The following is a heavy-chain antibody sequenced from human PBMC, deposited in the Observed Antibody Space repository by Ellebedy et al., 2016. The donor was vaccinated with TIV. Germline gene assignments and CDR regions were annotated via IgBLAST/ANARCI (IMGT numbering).Heavy chain of an antibody. CDR1: GFTFYSYW. CDR3: ASFYTMTTAGRPFDM. D-gene: IGHD4-11*01. V-gene: IGHV3-74*01. Sequence: GGSLRLSCAASGFTFYSYWMHWVRQAPGKGLVWVSHINGDGSHTIYADSVKGRFTISRDNAKNRLFLQMNSLRPEDTAVYYCASFYTMTTAGRPFDMWGQGTMVTVSS. J-gene: IGHJ3*02. CDR2: INGDGSHT.